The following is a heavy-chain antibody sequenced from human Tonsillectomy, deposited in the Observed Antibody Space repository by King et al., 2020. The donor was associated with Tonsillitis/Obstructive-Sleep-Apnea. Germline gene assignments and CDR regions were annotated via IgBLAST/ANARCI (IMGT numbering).Heavy chain of an antibody. V-gene: IGHV1-69*10. CDR2: IIPILGIA. CDR1: GGTFSSYA. J-gene: IGHJ5*02. D-gene: IGHD3-10*01. CDR3: ARESNYYGSGSYYTARYNWFDP. Sequence: QLVQSGAEVKKPGSSVKVSCKASGGTFSSYAISWVRQAPGQGLEWMGGIIPILGIANYAQKFQGRVTITADKSTSTAYMELSSLRSEDTAVYYCARESNYYGSGSYYTARYNWFDPWGQGTLVTVSS.